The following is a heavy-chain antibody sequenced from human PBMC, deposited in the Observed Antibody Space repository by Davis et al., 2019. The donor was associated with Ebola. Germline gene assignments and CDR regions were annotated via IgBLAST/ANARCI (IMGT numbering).Heavy chain of an antibody. CDR1: GGSISSEY. CDR2: VYYTGRT. J-gene: IGHJ4*02. V-gene: IGHV4-59*01. D-gene: IGHD3-22*01. CDR3: ARETEFYDSSGYWRSFQY. Sequence: PSETLSLTCTVSGGSISSEYWSWIRQPPGQGLEWIGFVYYTGRTNYNPSLNSRAPIAIDTSKTQFSLNLHSVTAADTAVYYCARETEFYDSSGYWRSFQYWGQGILVTVSS.